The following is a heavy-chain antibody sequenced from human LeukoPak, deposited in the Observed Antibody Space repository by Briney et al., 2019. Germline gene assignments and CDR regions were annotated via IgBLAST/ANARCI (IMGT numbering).Heavy chain of an antibody. V-gene: IGHV3-7*05. CDR2: IKQDGSEE. J-gene: IGHJ6*02. CDR1: GFTFSSYW. Sequence: GGSLRLSCAASGFTFSSYWMGWVRQAPGKGLEWVANIKQDGSEEVYVDSVKGRFTISRDNAKNSLFLQMNTLRAEDTAVYYCARDPYSSTWSNGMDVWGQGTTVTVSS. D-gene: IGHD6-6*01. CDR3: ARDPYSSTWSNGMDV.